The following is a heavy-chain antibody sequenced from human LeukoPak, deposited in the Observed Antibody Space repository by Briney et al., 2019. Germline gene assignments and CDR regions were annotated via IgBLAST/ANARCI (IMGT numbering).Heavy chain of an antibody. V-gene: IGHV3-30*19. Sequence: GGSLRLSCAASGFTFSSYGMHWVRQAPGKGLEWVALISYDGSNKNYADSVKGRFTISRDNSKNMLYLQMNSLRTEDTAVYYCARDFDYGDYVVDSWGQGTLVTVSS. CDR3: ARDFDYGDYVVDS. J-gene: IGHJ4*02. CDR1: GFTFSSYG. CDR2: ISYDGSNK. D-gene: IGHD4-17*01.